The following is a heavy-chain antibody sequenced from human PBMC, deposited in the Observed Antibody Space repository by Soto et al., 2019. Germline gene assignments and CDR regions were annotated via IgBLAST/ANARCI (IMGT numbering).Heavy chain of an antibody. CDR1: GGSISSGGYY. V-gene: IGHV4-31*03. J-gene: IGHJ5*02. CDR3: ARAPSLQEYSGYDPKNWFDP. Sequence: ASETLSLTCTVSGGSISSGGYYWSWIRQHPGKGLEWIGYIYYSGSTYYNPSLKSRVTISVDTSKNQFSLKLSSVTAADTAVYYCARAPSLQEYSGYDPKNWFDPWGQGTLVTVSS. CDR2: IYYSGST. D-gene: IGHD5-12*01.